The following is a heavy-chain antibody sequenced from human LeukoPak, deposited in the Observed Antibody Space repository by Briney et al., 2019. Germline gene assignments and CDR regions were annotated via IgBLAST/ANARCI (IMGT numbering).Heavy chain of an antibody. Sequence: SETLSLTCTVSGXSISSGGYYWSWIRQHPGKGLEWIGYIYYSGSTYYNPSLKSRVTISVDTSKNQFSLKLSSVTAADTAVYYCARAGYYDSSGNFDYWGQGTLVTVSS. V-gene: IGHV4-31*03. J-gene: IGHJ4*02. CDR3: ARAGYYDSSGNFDY. CDR1: GXSISSGGYY. CDR2: IYYSGST. D-gene: IGHD3-22*01.